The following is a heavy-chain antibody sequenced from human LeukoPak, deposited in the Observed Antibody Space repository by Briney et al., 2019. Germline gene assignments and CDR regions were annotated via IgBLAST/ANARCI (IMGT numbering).Heavy chain of an antibody. V-gene: IGHV4-59*08. J-gene: IGHJ4*02. Sequence: SETLSLTCTVSGGSISSYYWSWIRQPPGKGLEWIGYIYYSGSTNYNPSLKSRVTISVDTSKNQFSLKVISLTAADTAVYYCAKASALAFDYWGQGTLVTVSS. D-gene: IGHD5-12*01. CDR2: IYYSGST. CDR1: GGSISSYY. CDR3: AKASALAFDY.